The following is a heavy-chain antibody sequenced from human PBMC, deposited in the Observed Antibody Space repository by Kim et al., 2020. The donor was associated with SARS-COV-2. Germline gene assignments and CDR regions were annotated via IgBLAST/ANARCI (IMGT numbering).Heavy chain of an antibody. J-gene: IGHJ3*02. CDR2: IYYSGST. CDR1: GGSISSSSYY. D-gene: IGHD2-2*02. CDR3: ARDIPWAGHSPDAFDI. Sequence: SETLSLTCTVSGGSISSSSYYWGWIRQPPGKGLEWIGSIYYSGSTYYNPSLKSRVTISVDTSKNQFSLKLSSVTAADTAVYYCARDIPWAGHSPDAFDI. V-gene: IGHV4-39*07.